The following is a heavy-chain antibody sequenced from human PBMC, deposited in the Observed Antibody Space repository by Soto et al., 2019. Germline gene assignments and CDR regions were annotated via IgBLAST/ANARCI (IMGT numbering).Heavy chain of an antibody. J-gene: IGHJ4*02. CDR3: ARDSGSYLPGYYFDY. Sequence: SETLSLTCTVSGGSISSYYWGWIRQPPGKGLEWIGYIYYSGSTNYNPSLKSRVTISVDTSKNQFSLKLSSVTAADTAVYYCARDSGSYLPGYYFDYWGQGTLVTVSS. V-gene: IGHV4-59*01. D-gene: IGHD1-26*01. CDR1: GGSISSYY. CDR2: IYYSGST.